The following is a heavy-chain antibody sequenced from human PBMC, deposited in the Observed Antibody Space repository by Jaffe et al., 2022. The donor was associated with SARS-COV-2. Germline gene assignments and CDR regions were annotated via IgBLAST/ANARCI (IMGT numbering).Heavy chain of an antibody. V-gene: IGHV1-69*08. CDR1: GGTFSSYT. CDR2: IIPILGIA. J-gene: IGHJ4*02. CDR3: ARDLWEGAEAVAGRGGYYFDY. D-gene: IGHD6-19*01. Sequence: QVQLVQSGAEVKKPGSSVKVSCKASGGTFSSYTISWVRQAPGQGLEWMGRIIPILGIANYAQKFQGRVTITADKSTSTAYMELSSLRSEDTAVYYCARDLWEGAEAVAGRGGYYFDYWGQGTLVTVSS.